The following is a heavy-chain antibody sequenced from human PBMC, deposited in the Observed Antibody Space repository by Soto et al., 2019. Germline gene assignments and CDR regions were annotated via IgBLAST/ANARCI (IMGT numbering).Heavy chain of an antibody. CDR2: IYYSGRT. V-gene: IGHV4-61*01. J-gene: IGHJ5*02. CDR3: AGNLWGSPLDP. CDR1: GGSVSSSNYY. Sequence: PSETLSLTCTVSGGSVSSSNYYWSWIRQPPGKGLEWIGYIYYSGRTNYNPSLKGRVTISVDTSKNQFSLKVNSVTAADTAVYYCAGNLWGSPLDPWGQGTLVTVSS. D-gene: IGHD3-16*01.